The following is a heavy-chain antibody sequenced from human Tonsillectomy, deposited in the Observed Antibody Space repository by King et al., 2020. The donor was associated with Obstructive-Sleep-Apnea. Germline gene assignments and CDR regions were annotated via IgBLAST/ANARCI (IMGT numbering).Heavy chain of an antibody. CDR2: ISGNGGST. D-gene: IGHD3-16*02. V-gene: IGHV3-64*01. Sequence: VQLVESGGGLVQPGGSLRLSCAASGFTFSSYAMHWVRQAPGKGLEYVSAISGNGGSTYYANSVKGRFTISRDNSKNTLYLQMGSLRAEDMAVYYCARQFRLGELSFDFWGQGTLVTVSS. CDR1: GFTFSSYA. CDR3: ARQFRLGELSFDF. J-gene: IGHJ4*01.